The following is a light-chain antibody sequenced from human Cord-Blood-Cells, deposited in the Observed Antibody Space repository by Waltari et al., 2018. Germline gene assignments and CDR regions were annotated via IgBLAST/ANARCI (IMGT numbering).Light chain of an antibody. J-gene: IGKJ1*01. CDR3: QQRSNWPPWT. V-gene: IGKV3-11*01. CDR1: QSVSSY. CDR2: DAS. Sequence: EIVLTQSPATLYLSPGERATLPCRASQSVSSYLAWYQQKPGQAPRLLIYDASNRATGIPARFSGSGSGTDFTLTISSLEPEDFAVYYCQQRSNWPPWTFGQGTKVEIK.